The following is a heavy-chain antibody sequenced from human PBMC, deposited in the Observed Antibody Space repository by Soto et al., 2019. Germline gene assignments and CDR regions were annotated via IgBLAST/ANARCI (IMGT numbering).Heavy chain of an antibody. V-gene: IGHV4-30-4*01. Sequence: PSETLSLTCTVSGGSISSGDYHGSWSRQCPGKGLEWIGAIYYSGSTYYNPSLKSRIRISVDTSKNQFSLKVNSVTAADTAVYYCARAYRVPSAGAMDVWGQGTTVTVSS. CDR1: GGSISSGDYH. J-gene: IGHJ6*02. CDR2: IYYSGST. CDR3: ARAYRVPSAGAMDV. D-gene: IGHD3-16*02.